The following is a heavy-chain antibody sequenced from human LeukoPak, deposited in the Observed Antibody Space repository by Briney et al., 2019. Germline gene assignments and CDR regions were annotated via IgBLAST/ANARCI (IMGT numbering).Heavy chain of an antibody. J-gene: IGHJ4*02. CDR3: AKAPGWLRDFDY. CDR2: ISYDGSYK. Sequence: GRSLRLSSAASGFTFTSFGMHWVRLAPGKGLEWVAVISYDGSYKYYADSVKGRFTISRDNSMNTLYLQMNSLRSEDTAVYYCAKAPGWLRDFDYWGQGTLVTVSS. D-gene: IGHD5-12*01. V-gene: IGHV3-30*18. CDR1: GFTFTSFG.